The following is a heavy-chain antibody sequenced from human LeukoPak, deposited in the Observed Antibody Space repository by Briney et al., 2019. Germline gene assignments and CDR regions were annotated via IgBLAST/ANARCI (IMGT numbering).Heavy chain of an antibody. CDR2: ISDSGDST. CDR1: GFTVTTYA. J-gene: IGHJ3*02. CDR3: AKGRWGLTINNFDI. Sequence: GGSLSLSCAASGFTVTTYAMGWVRQAPGKGLEWVSVISDSGDSTHYADSVKGRFTISRDSSKNTLYLQMNSLRGEDTAVYYCAKGRWGLTINNFDIWGQGTMVTVSS. V-gene: IGHV3-23*01. D-gene: IGHD3-9*01.